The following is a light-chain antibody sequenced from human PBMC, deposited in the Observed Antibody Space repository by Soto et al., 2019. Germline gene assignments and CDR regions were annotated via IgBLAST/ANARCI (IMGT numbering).Light chain of an antibody. CDR3: ATWDDTLSGVL. CDR1: SSNIGAGYP. J-gene: IGLJ2*01. CDR2: T. Sequence: QSVLTQPPSVSGAPGQSVTISCTGSSSNIGAGYPVHWYQRLPGTAPKLLVSTNRPSGVPDRFSGSKSGTSASLDISGLRSEDEADYYCATWDDTLSGVLFGGGTKLTVL. V-gene: IGLV1-40*01.